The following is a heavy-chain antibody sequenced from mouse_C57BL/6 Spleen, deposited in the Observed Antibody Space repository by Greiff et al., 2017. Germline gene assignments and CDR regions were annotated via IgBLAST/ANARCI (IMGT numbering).Heavy chain of an antibody. J-gene: IGHJ4*01. CDR1: GYAFSSSW. D-gene: IGHD1-1*01. CDR2: IYPGDGAT. CDR3: ARDGSSYGYAMDY. V-gene: IGHV1-82*01. Sequence: QVQLKESGPELVKPGASVKISCKASGYAFSSSWMNWVKQRPGKGLEWIGRIYPGDGATNYNGKIKGKATLTADKSSSTAYMQLSSLTSEDSAVYFGARDGSSYGYAMDYWGQGTSVTVSS.